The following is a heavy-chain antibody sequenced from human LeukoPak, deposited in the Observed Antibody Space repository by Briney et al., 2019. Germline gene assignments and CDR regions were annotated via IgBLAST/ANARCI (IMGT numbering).Heavy chain of an antibody. CDR3: ARAPQYQLLDY. Sequence: EGSLRLSCAASGFTFSSYGVHWVRQAPGKGLEGVAVIWYDGSNKYYADSVKGRFTISRDNSKNTLYLQMNSLRAEDTAVYYCARAPQYQLLDYWGQGTLVTVSS. V-gene: IGHV3-33*01. CDR1: GFTFSSYG. J-gene: IGHJ4*02. D-gene: IGHD2-2*01. CDR2: IWYDGSNK.